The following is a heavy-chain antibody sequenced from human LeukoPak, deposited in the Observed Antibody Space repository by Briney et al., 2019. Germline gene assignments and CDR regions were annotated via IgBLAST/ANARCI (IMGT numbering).Heavy chain of an antibody. Sequence: SETLSLTCTVSGGSISSYYWSWIRQPPGKGLEWIGYIYYSGSTNYNPSLKSRVTISVNTSKSQFSLKLSSVTAADTAVYYCARSSKGYCSGGSCTSFDYWGQGTLVTVSS. D-gene: IGHD2-15*01. CDR3: ARSSKGYCSGGSCTSFDY. CDR2: IYYSGST. V-gene: IGHV4-59*08. CDR1: GGSISSYY. J-gene: IGHJ4*02.